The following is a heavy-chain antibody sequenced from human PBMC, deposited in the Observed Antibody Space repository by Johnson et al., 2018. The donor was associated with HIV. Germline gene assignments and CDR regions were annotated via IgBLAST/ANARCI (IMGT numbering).Heavy chain of an antibody. V-gene: IGHV3-11*04. CDR3: ARETAYVGGDCSGAFDI. Sequence: QVQLVESGGGLVQPGGSLRLSCAASGFTVSSNYISWVRQVPGKGLEWVSYISGSDGSIWYSDSVKGRFTVSRDNAKNSFYLQMNSLRAEDTAVYYCARETAYVGGDCSGAFDIWGQGTMVTVSS. J-gene: IGHJ3*02. CDR2: ISGSDGSI. CDR1: GFTVSSNY. D-gene: IGHD2-21*01.